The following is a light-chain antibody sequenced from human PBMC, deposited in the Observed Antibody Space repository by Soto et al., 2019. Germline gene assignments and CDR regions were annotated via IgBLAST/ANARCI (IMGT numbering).Light chain of an antibody. CDR2: GAS. V-gene: IGKV3-20*01. CDR1: QSVNSDF. CDR3: QQYGISPWT. Sequence: DIVLTQSPGTLSLSPGERATLSCRASQSVNSDFLAWYEQKPGQAPSLLIYGASSRAPGIPDRFTGSGSGTDFSLTISRLKPEDFAVYYCQQYGISPWTFGQGTKVEIK. J-gene: IGKJ1*01.